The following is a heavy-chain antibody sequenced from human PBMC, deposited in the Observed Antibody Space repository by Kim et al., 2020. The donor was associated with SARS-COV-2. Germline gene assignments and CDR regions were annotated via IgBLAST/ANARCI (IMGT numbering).Heavy chain of an antibody. CDR1: GFTFSSYW. J-gene: IGHJ6*02. V-gene: IGHV3-74*01. D-gene: IGHD3-10*01. CDR2: INSDGSST. CDR3: ARGGYYYVYYGMDV. Sequence: GGSLRLSCAASGFTFSSYWMHWVRQAPGKGLVWVSRINSDGSSTSYADSVKGRFTISRDNAKNTLYLQMNSLRAEDTAVYYCARGGYYYVYYGMDVWGQGTTVTVSS.